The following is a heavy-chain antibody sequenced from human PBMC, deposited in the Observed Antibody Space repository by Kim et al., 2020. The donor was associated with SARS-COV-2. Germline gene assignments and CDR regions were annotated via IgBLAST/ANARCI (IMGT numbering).Heavy chain of an antibody. CDR3: ARLHKWELPPYGMDV. CDR2: ISAYNGNT. D-gene: IGHD1-26*01. V-gene: IGHV1-18*01. CDR1: GYTFTSYG. Sequence: ASVKVSCKASGYTFTSYGISWVRQAPGQGLEWMGWISAYNGNTNYAQKLQGRVTMTTDTSTSTAYMELRSLRSDDTAVYYCARLHKWELPPYGMDVWGQGTTVTVSS. J-gene: IGHJ6*02.